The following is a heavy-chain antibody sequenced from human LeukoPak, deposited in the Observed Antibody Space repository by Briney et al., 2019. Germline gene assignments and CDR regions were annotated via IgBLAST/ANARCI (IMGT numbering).Heavy chain of an antibody. CDR2: FDPEDGET. Sequence: ASVKVSCKVSGYTLTELSMHWVRQAPGKGLEWMGGFDPEDGETIYAQKFQGRVTMTEDTSTDTAYMELSSLRSEDTAVYYCASMSGYYDSSDAGAFDIWGQGTMVTVSS. D-gene: IGHD3-22*01. J-gene: IGHJ3*02. V-gene: IGHV1-24*01. CDR3: ASMSGYYDSSDAGAFDI. CDR1: GYTLTELS.